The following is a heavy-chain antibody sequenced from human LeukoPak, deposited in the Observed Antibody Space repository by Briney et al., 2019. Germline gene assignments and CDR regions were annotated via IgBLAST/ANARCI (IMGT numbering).Heavy chain of an antibody. J-gene: IGHJ6*02. D-gene: IGHD6-13*01. CDR3: ARGKKGIAAAGYAGYYGMDV. CDR1: GYTFTGYY. Sequence: GASVKVSCKASGYTFTGYYMHWVRQAPGQGLEWMGWINPNSGGTNYAQKFQGRVTMTRDTSISTAYMELSRLGSDDTAVYYCARGKKGIAAAGYAGYYGMDVWGQGTTVTVSS. V-gene: IGHV1-2*02. CDR2: INPNSGGT.